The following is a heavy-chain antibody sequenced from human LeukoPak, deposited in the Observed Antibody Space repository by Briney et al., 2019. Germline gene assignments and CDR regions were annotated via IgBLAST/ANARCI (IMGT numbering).Heavy chain of an antibody. J-gene: IGHJ5*02. D-gene: IGHD2-2*02. V-gene: IGHV4-39*07. CDR2: IYYSGST. Sequence: PSETLSLTCTVSGGSISSSSYYWGWIRQPPGKGLEWIGSIYYSGSTYYNPSLKSRVSISVDTSKNQFSLKLSSVTAADTAVYYCARGQGVGLPTAILGWFDPWGQGTLVTVSS. CDR1: GGSISSSSYY. CDR3: ARGQGVGLPTAILGWFDP.